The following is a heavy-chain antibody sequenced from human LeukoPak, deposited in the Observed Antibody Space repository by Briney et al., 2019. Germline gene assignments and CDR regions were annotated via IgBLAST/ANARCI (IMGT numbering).Heavy chain of an antibody. V-gene: IGHV1-18*01. Sequence: ASVKVSCKASGHTFTNYGITWVRQAPGEGLEWMGWISAYNGNTNYARKFQGRVTMTTDTSTNTVYMELRSLRSDDTAVYYCARDRVVGATRWFDPWGQGTLVTVSS. J-gene: IGHJ5*02. CDR3: ARDRVVGATRWFDP. CDR2: ISAYNGNT. CDR1: GHTFTNYG. D-gene: IGHD1-26*01.